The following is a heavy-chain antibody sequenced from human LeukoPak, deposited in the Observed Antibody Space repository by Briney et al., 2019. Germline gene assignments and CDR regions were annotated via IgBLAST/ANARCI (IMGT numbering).Heavy chain of an antibody. CDR2: ISGSGGST. V-gene: IGHV3-23*01. CDR1: GFTFSSYA. Sequence: PGGSLRLSCAASGFTFSSYAMSWVRQAPGKGLEWVSAISGSGGSTYYADSVKGRFTISRDNSKNTLYLQMNSLRAEDTAVYFCATAPLYSSSWHFRGYFDDWGQGTLVTVSS. J-gene: IGHJ4*02. CDR3: ATAPLYSSSWHFRGYFDD. D-gene: IGHD6-13*01.